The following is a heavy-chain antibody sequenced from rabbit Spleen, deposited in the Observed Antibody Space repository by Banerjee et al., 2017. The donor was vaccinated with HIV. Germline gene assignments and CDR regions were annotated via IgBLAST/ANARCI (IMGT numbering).Heavy chain of an antibody. CDR3: ARYYIYPAGL. Sequence: QSLEESGGDLVKPGASLTLTCTASGFSFSSSDYMCWVRQAPGKGLEWIACIYTDSGSTYYANWAKGRFTISKTSSTTVTLQMTSLTAADTATYFCARYYIYPAGLWGPGTLVTVS. J-gene: IGHJ6*01. V-gene: IGHV1S40*01. CDR2: IYTDSGST. D-gene: IGHD6-1*01. CDR1: GFSFSSSDY.